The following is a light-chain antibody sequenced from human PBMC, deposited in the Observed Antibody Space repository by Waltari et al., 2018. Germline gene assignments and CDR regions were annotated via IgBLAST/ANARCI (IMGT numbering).Light chain of an antibody. Sequence: DIVMIQSPVSLPVSPGAPASISCRSSQSPLHSNGKVSLDWYVQKPGQSPHLLICSVSDRAAGVPGRLSCSGSGTDYTLKISRVEAEDVGVYYCMNAVQTLTFGGGTKVEIK. V-gene: IGKV2-28*01. J-gene: IGKJ4*02. CDR2: SVS. CDR3: MNAVQTLT. CDR1: QSPLHSNGKVS.